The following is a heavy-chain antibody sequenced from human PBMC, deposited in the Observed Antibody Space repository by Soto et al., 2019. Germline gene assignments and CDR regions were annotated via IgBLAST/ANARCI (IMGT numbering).Heavy chain of an antibody. Sequence: GGSLRLSCAASGFTFDDYAMHWVRQAPGKGLEWVSGISWNSGSIGYADSVKGRFTISRDNAKNSLYLQMNSLRAEDTAFYYCAKDSTAYSYGYVGAYFDYWGQGTLVTVSS. CDR1: GFTFDDYA. CDR2: ISWNSGSI. V-gene: IGHV3-9*01. J-gene: IGHJ4*02. D-gene: IGHD5-18*01. CDR3: AKDSTAYSYGYVGAYFDY.